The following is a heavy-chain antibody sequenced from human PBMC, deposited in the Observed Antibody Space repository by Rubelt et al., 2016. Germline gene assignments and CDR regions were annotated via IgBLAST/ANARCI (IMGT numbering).Heavy chain of an antibody. CDR2: IYYSGST. CDR3: ARAIVYNWNYGYGMDV. V-gene: IGHV4-59*12. Sequence: QVQLQESGPGLVKPSETLSLTRTVSGGSISSYYWSWIRQPPGKGLEWIGYIYYSGSTNYNPSLKSGVTLSVESSKTHVSLRLSSVTAADTAVYYCARAIVYNWNYGYGMDVWGQGTTVTVSS. CDR1: GGSISSYY. D-gene: IGHD1-20*01. J-gene: IGHJ6*02.